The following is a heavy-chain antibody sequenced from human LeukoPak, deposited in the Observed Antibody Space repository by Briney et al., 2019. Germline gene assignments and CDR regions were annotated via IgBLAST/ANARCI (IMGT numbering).Heavy chain of an antibody. CDR3: AKGQYFYGSGSYVYY. CDR2: ISGSDGST. V-gene: IGHV3-23*01. Sequence: PGGSLRLSCAASGFTFSSYAMSWVRQAPGKGLEWVSVISGSDGSTYYADSLNGRFTISRDNSKNMLYLQMNSLRAEDTAVYYCAKGQYFYGSGSYVYYWGQGTLGTVSS. J-gene: IGHJ4*02. D-gene: IGHD3-10*01. CDR1: GFTFSSYA.